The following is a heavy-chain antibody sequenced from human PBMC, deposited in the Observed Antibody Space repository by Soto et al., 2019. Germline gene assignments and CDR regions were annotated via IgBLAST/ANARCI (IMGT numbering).Heavy chain of an antibody. V-gene: IGHV3-23*01. CDR2: IGGGGRST. CDR3: AKKGPPRDAFDI. Sequence: EVPLLESGGNLVQPGGSLRLSCAASGFTFSIYAMSWVRQAPGKGLEWVSTIGGGGRSTYYADSVKGRFTVSRDNSKSTLYLQMDSLRTEDTAVYHCAKKGPPRDAFDIWGQGTMVTVSS. J-gene: IGHJ3*02. CDR1: GFTFSIYA.